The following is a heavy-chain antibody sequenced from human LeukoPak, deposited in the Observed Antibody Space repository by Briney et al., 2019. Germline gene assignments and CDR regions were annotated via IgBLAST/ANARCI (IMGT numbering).Heavy chain of an antibody. CDR2: ISAYGNT. J-gene: IGHJ4*02. CDR1: GYTFTIYG. CDR3: ARGIIGYYFDY. D-gene: IGHD2-15*01. V-gene: IGHV1-18*01. Sequence: ASVKVSCKTSGYTFTIYGISWVRQAPGQGLEWMGLISAYGNTNYAQNLQGRVTMTTDTSTSTAYMALRSLRSDDTAVYYCARGIIGYYFDYWGQGTLVTVSS.